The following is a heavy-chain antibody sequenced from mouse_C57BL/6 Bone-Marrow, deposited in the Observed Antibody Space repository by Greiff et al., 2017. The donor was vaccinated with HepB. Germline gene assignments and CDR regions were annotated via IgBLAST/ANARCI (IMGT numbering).Heavy chain of an antibody. CDR1: GYAFTNYL. Sequence: VQLQQSGAELVRPGTSVKVSCKASGYAFTNYLIEWVKQRPGQGLEWIGVINPGSGGTNYNEKFKGKATLTADKSSSTAYMQLSSLTSEDSAVYFCARGGSGYRFAYWGQGTLVTVSA. CDR2: INPGSGGT. J-gene: IGHJ3*01. CDR3: ARGGSGYRFAY. V-gene: IGHV1-54*01. D-gene: IGHD3-2*02.